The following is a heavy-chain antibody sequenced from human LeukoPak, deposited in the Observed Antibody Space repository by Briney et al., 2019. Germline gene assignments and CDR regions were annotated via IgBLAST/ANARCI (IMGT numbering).Heavy chain of an antibody. J-gene: IGHJ4*02. Sequence: SETLSLTCAVYGGSFSGYYWSWIRQHPGKGLEWIGEINHSGSTNYNPSLKSRVTISVDTSKNQFSLKLSSVTAADTAVYYCARVSVTGTTGLSPYYFDYWGQGTLVTVSS. V-gene: IGHV4-34*01. CDR3: ARVSVTGTTGLSPYYFDY. D-gene: IGHD1-7*01. CDR2: INHSGST. CDR1: GGSFSGYY.